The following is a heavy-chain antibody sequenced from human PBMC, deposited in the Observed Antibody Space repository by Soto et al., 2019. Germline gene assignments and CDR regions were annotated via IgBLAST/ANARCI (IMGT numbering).Heavy chain of an antibody. CDR2: VDYTGDS. CDR3: TRNLVSGTISRGNWFEP. V-gene: IGHV4-39*01. CDR1: GGSISSNTYY. D-gene: IGHD1-1*01. J-gene: IGHJ5*02. Sequence: LSLTCSVSGGSISSNTYYWGWIRQSPGRGLEWIASVDYTGDSYYNPSLRSRVTVSVDTSKNQFSLTVSSVTAADTAIYYCTRNLVSGTISRGNWFEPWGQGTLVTVSS.